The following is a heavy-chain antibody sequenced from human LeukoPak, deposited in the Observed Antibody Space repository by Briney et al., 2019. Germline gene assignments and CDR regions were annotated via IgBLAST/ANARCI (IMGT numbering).Heavy chain of an antibody. CDR3: AREAGYFGSGSLIY. CDR2: ISGSGGST. V-gene: IGHV3-23*01. Sequence: PGGTLRLSCAASGFTFSSYGMSWVRQAPGKGLEWVSAISGSGGSTYYADSVKGRFTITRDNAKNSLYLQMNSLRAEDTAVYYCAREAGYFGSGSLIYWGQGTLVTVSS. D-gene: IGHD3-10*01. J-gene: IGHJ4*02. CDR1: GFTFSSYG.